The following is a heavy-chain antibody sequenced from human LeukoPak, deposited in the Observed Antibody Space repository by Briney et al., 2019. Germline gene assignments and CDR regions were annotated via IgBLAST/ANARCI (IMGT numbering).Heavy chain of an antibody. V-gene: IGHV3-11*01. J-gene: IGHJ4*02. CDR1: GFTFCDYY. Sequence: GGSLRLSCAASGFTFCDYYMSWIRQAPGKGLEWVSYISSSGTSIYYADSVKGRFTLSRDNAKNSLYLQMNSLRAEDTAVYYCARGLTGRYILTGYYNDYWGQGTLVTVSS. D-gene: IGHD3-9*01. CDR2: ISSSGTSI. CDR3: ARGLTGRYILTGYYNDY.